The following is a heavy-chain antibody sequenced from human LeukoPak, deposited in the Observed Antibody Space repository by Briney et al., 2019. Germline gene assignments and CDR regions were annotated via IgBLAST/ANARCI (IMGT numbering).Heavy chain of an antibody. CDR2: ISGSGFHT. CDR1: GFTFESFD. Sequence: GGSLRLSCEASGFTFESFDMTWVRQAPGKGLEWVSLISGSGFHTFYAASVEGRFTVSRDNSNNTMYLQMNTPRAEDTAVYYCAKGSLGSWYYFDYWGQGTLVTVSS. J-gene: IGHJ4*02. CDR3: AKGSLGSWYYFDY. D-gene: IGHD6-13*01. V-gene: IGHV3-23*01.